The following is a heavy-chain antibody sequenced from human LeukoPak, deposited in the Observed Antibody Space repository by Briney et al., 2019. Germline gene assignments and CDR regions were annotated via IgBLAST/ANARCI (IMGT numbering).Heavy chain of an antibody. D-gene: IGHD3-22*01. Sequence: GASVKVSCKASGYTFTGYYMHWVRQAPGQGLEWMGWINPNSGGTNYAQKFQGWVTMTRDTSISTAYMELSRLRSDDTAVYYCARGRTYYYDSSGYTNAFDIWGQGTMVTVSS. CDR2: INPNSGGT. CDR1: GYTFTGYY. V-gene: IGHV1-2*04. CDR3: ARGRTYYYDSSGYTNAFDI. J-gene: IGHJ3*02.